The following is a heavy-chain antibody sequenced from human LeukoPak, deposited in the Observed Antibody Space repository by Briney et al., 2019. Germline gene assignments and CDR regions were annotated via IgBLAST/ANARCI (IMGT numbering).Heavy chain of an antibody. CDR3: AKASAGYDNFDY. CDR1: GFTFSSYA. D-gene: IGHD5-12*01. Sequence: PGGSLRLSCAASGFTFSSYAMSWVRQAPGKGLEWVSAISGSGGSTYYADSVKGRFTISRDNSKNTLYLQMNSLRAEDTALYYCAKASAGYDNFDYWGQGTLVTVSS. J-gene: IGHJ4*02. V-gene: IGHV3-23*01. CDR2: ISGSGGST.